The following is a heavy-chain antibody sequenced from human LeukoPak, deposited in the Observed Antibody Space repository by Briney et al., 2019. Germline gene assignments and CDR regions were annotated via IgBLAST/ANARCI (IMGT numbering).Heavy chain of an antibody. CDR1: GGTFSSYA. D-gene: IGHD3-3*01. CDR2: IIPILGIA. J-gene: IGHJ4*02. CDR3: ARATRADFWSANDY. V-gene: IGHV1-69*04. Sequence: RASVKVSCKASGGTFSSYAISWVRQAPGQGLEWMGRIIPILGIANYAQKFQGRVTITADKSTSTAYMELSSLRSEDTAVYYCARATRADFWSANDYWGQGTLVTVSS.